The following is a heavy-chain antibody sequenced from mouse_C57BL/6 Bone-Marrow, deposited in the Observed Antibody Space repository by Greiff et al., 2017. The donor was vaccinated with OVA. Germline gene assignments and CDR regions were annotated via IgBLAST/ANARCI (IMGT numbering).Heavy chain of an antibody. V-gene: IGHV1-64*01. D-gene: IGHD1-1*01. CDR3: AREETTVVAPHWYFDV. Sequence: QVQLQQPGAELVKPGASVKLSCKASGYTFTSYWMHWVKQRPGQGLEWIGMIHPNSGSTNYNEKFKSKATLTVDKSSSTAYMQLSSLTSEDSAVYYCAREETTVVAPHWYFDVWGTGTTVTVSS. CDR1: GYTFTSYW. J-gene: IGHJ1*03. CDR2: IHPNSGST.